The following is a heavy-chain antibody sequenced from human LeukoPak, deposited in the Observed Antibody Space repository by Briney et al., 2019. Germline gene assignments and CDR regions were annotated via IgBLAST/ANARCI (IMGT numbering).Heavy chain of an antibody. J-gene: IGHJ4*02. CDR3: ATGGLGYCSGGSCYHIDY. CDR1: EYTFTSYY. D-gene: IGHD2-15*01. V-gene: IGHV1-46*01. CDR2: INPSGGST. Sequence: VASVKVSCKASEYTFTSYYMHWVRQAPGQGLEWMGIINPSGGSTSYAQKFQGRVTMTRDTSTSTVYMELSSLRSEDTAVYYCATGGLGYCSGGSCYHIDYWGQGTLVTVSS.